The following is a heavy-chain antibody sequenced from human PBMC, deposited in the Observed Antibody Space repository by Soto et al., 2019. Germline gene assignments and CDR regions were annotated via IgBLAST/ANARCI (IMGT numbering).Heavy chain of an antibody. Sequence: QVQLVESGGGVVQPGRSLRLSCAASGFNFSSYVMHWVRQAPGKGLEWVAVIWYDGGNKYYADSVKGRFTISRDNSKNTLNLQMNSIRAEDTAVYYCARDGQWLPRDGLRSSYYFDYWGQGTLVTVSS. V-gene: IGHV3-33*01. CDR3: ARDGQWLPRDGLRSSYYFDY. J-gene: IGHJ4*02. CDR2: IWYDGGNK. CDR1: GFNFSSYV. D-gene: IGHD6-19*01.